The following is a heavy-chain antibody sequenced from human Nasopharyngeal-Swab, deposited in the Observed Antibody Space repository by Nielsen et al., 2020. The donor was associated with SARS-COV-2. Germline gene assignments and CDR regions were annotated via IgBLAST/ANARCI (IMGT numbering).Heavy chain of an antibody. V-gene: IGHV4-4*02. D-gene: IGHD2-2*01. CDR3: ARSRRGAFDY. CDR2: ISHNGNA. Sequence: GSLRLSCAVSGGSISSSYWWSWVRQPPGKGLEWMGEISHNGNANYHPSLKSRVTISLDESRNQFSLNLNSVTAADTAVYYCARSRRGAFDYWGQGTLVTVSS. J-gene: IGHJ4*02. CDR1: GGSISSSYW.